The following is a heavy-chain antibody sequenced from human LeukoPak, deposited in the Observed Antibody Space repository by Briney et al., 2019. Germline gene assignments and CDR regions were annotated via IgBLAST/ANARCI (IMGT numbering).Heavy chain of an antibody. J-gene: IGHJ6*02. D-gene: IGHD2-2*01. CDR1: GDSVSSNSAA. V-gene: IGHV6-1*01. Sequence: SQTLSLTCVISGDSVSSNSAAWNWIRQSPSRGLEWLGRTHYRSKWYNDYAVSVKSRIIIDPDTSKNQFSLQLNSVTPEDTAVYYCARTSCSTGCDYGLDVWGQGTTVTVSS. CDR2: THYRSKWYN. CDR3: ARTSCSTGCDYGLDV.